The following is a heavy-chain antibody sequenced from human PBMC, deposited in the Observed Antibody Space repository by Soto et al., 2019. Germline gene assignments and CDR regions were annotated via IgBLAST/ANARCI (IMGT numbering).Heavy chain of an antibody. CDR2: ISGSGGST. V-gene: IGHV3-23*01. J-gene: IGHJ5*02. Sequence: PGGSLRLSCAASGFTFSSYAMSWVRQAPGKGLEWVSAISGSGGSTYYADSVKGRFTISRDNSKNTLYLQMNSLRAEDTAVYYCAKTRRQYHSSGSISGEYNWFDPWGQGTLVTVSS. D-gene: IGHD3-22*01. CDR1: GFTFSSYA. CDR3: AKTRRQYHSSGSISGEYNWFDP.